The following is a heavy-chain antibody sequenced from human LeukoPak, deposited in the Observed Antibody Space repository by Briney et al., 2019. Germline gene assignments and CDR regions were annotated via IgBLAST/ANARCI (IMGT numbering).Heavy chain of an antibody. CDR1: GGSVSSGSCY. CDR2: IYYSGST. D-gene: IGHD3-10*01. Sequence: SETLSLTCTVSGGSVSSGSCYWSWIRQPPGKGLEWIGYIYYSGSTNYNPSLKSRVTISVDTSKNQFSLKLSSVTAADTAVYYCARVYYGSGSYYFDYWGQGTLVTVSS. CDR3: ARVYYGSGSYYFDY. J-gene: IGHJ4*02. V-gene: IGHV4-61*01.